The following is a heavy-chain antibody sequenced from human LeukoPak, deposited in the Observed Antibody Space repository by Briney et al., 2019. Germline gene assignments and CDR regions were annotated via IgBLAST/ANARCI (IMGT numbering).Heavy chain of an antibody. CDR3: ATGGPIGAS. CDR1: GVTFSSYG. J-gene: IGHJ4*02. D-gene: IGHD3-3*01. CDR2: IRYDGSNK. Sequence: GGALRLSCAASGVTFSSYGMHWGGQAPGKGVEGVAFIRYDGSNKYYADSVKGRFTISRDNSKNTLYLQMNSLRAEDTSVYYCATGGPIGASWGQGTLVIVSA. V-gene: IGHV3-30*02.